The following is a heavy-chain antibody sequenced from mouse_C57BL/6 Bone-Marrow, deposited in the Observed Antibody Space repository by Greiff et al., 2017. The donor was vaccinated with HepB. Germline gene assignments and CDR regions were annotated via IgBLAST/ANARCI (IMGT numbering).Heavy chain of an antibody. V-gene: IGHV1-42*01. D-gene: IGHD3-3*01. J-gene: IGHJ4*01. CDR2: INPSTGGT. Sequence: VQLQQSGPELVKPGASVKISCKASGYSFTGYYMNWVKQSPEKSLEWIGEINPSTGGTTYNQKFKAKATLTVDKSSSTAYMQLKSLTSEDSAVYYCARWDLTGRAMDYWGQGTSVTVSS. CDR1: GYSFTGYY. CDR3: ARWDLTGRAMDY.